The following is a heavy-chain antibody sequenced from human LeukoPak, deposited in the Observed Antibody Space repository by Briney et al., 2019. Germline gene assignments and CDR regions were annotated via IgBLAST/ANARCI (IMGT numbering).Heavy chain of an antibody. J-gene: IGHJ5*02. CDR2: INHSGST. CDR3: ARGIVGATTSDCWFDP. Sequence: PSETLSLTCAVYGGSFSGYYWSWIRQPPGKWLEWIGEINHSGSTNYNPSLKSRVTISVDTSKNQFSLKLSSVTAADTAVYYCARGIVGATTSDCWFDPWGQGTLVTVSS. V-gene: IGHV4-34*01. D-gene: IGHD1-26*01. CDR1: GGSFSGYY.